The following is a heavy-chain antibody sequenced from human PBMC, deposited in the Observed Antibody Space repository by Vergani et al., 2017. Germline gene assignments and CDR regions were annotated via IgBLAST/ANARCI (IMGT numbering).Heavy chain of an antibody. CDR3: AKAPSLWGSYRSYYYYMDV. J-gene: IGHJ6*03. V-gene: IGHV3-30*02. Sequence: QVQLVESGGGVVQPGGSLRLSCAASGFTFSSYGMHWVRQAPGKGLEWVAFIRYDGSNKYYADSVKGRFTISRDNSKNTLYLQMNSLRAEDTAVYYCAKAPSLWGSYRSYYYYMDVWGKGTTVTVSS. CDR1: GFTFSSYG. D-gene: IGHD3-16*02. CDR2: IRYDGSNK.